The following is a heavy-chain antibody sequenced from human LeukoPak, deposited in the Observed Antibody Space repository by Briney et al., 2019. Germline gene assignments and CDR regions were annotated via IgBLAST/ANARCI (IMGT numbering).Heavy chain of an antibody. CDR3: ARAPYSGSYFHGVPPLGDY. CDR1: GYTFTGYC. CDR2: INPNSGGT. D-gene: IGHD1-26*01. V-gene: IGHV1-2*02. Sequence: ASVKVSCKASGYTFTGYCMHWVRQAPGQGLEWMGWINPNSGGTNYAQKFQGRVTMTRDTSISTAYMELSRLRSDDTAVYYCARAPYSGSYFHGVPPLGDYWGQGTLVTVPS. J-gene: IGHJ4*02.